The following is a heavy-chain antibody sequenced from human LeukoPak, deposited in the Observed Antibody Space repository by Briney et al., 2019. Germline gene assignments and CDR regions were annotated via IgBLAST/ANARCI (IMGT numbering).Heavy chain of an antibody. CDR2: TSYDGSNK. D-gene: IGHD6-19*01. CDR1: GFTFSSYG. V-gene: IGHV3-30*18. CDR3: AKQIAVAGTSFDY. J-gene: IGHJ4*02. Sequence: GGSLRLSCAASGFTFSSYGMHWVRQAPGKGLEWVAVTSYDGSNKYYADSVKGRFTISRDNSKNTLYLQMNSLRAEDTAVYYCAKQIAVAGTSFDYWGQGTLVIVS.